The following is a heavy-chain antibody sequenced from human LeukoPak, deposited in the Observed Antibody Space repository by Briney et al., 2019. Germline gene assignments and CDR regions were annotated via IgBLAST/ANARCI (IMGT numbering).Heavy chain of an antibody. CDR2: ISGSGGNT. D-gene: IGHD1-26*01. V-gene: IGHV3-23*01. Sequence: PGGSLRLSCAASGFTFSSSGMTWVRQAPGKGLEWVSVISGSGGNTYYADSVKGRFIISRDNSKNTVYLQMNSLKAEDTAIYYCAREGGSYSNYFDYWGQGTLVTVSS. CDR1: GFTFSSSG. CDR3: AREGGSYSNYFDY. J-gene: IGHJ4*02.